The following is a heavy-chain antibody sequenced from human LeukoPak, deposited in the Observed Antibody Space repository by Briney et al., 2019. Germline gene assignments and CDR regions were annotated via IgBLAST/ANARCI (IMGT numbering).Heavy chain of an antibody. CDR2: IRYDGSNK. D-gene: IGHD3-10*01. V-gene: IGHV3-30*02. CDR3: ARERTPKHYYGSGSYDRYFDY. CDR1: GFTFSSYG. J-gene: IGHJ4*02. Sequence: TGGSLRLSCAASGFTFSSYGMHWVRQAPGKGLEWVAFIRYDGSNKYYADSVKGRFTISRDNSKNTLYLQMNSLRAEDTAVYYCARERTPKHYYGSGSYDRYFDYWGQGTLVTVSS.